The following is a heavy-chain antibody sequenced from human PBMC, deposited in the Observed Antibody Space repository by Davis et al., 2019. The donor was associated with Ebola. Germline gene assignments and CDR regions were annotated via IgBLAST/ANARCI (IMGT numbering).Heavy chain of an antibody. D-gene: IGHD5-24*01. CDR3: ARVGDGYNSDGMDV. Sequence: MPSETLSLTCAVYGGSFSGYYWSWIRQPPGKGLEWIGYIYHSGSTYYNPSLKSRVTISVDTSKNQFSLKLSSVTAADTAVYYCARVGDGYNSDGMDVWGQGTTVTVSS. CDR1: GGSFSGYY. J-gene: IGHJ6*02. CDR2: IYHSGST. V-gene: IGHV4-34*01.